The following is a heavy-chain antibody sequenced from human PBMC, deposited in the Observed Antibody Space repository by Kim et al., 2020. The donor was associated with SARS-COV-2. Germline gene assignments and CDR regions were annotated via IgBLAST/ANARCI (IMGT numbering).Heavy chain of an antibody. CDR3: RSLELDLYYYYGMDV. J-gene: IGHJ6*02. Sequence: DSVKGRFTISRDNAKNSLYLQMNSLRDEDTAVYYCRSLELDLYYYYGMDVWGQGTTVTVSS. V-gene: IGHV3-48*02. D-gene: IGHD1-7*01.